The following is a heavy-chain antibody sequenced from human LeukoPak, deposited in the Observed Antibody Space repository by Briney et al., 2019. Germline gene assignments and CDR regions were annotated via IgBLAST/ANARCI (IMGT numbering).Heavy chain of an antibody. CDR1: GFTFSNAW. D-gene: IGHD3-10*01. V-gene: IGHV3-15*01. J-gene: IGHJ4*02. CDR3: TRDGLFGETIDY. CDR2: IKSKTDGGTT. Sequence: PGGSLRLSCAASGFTFSNAWMSWVRQAPGKGLEWVGRIKSKTDGGTTDYAAPVKGRFTISRDDSKSIAYLQMNSLKTEDTAVYYCTRDGLFGETIDYWGQGTLVTVSS.